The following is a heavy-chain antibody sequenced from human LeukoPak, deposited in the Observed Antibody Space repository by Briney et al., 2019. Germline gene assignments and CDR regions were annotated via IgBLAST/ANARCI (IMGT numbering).Heavy chain of an antibody. CDR1: GGSLSISA. D-gene: IGHD3-10*01. CDR3: ARGGMVRGVISTGASEYYGMDV. J-gene: IGHJ6*02. CDR2: IIPIMGIA. Sequence: SLRVSSMAPGGSLSISAISWVRQTPGEGVEWMGRIIPIMGIANYAQKFQGRVTSTADKDTSTAYMELSSLRSEDTAVYYCARGGMVRGVISTGASEYYGMDVWGQGTTVTVSS. V-gene: IGHV1-69*10.